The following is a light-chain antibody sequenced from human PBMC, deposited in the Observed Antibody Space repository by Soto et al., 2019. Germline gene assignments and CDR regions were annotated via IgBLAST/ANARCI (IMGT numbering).Light chain of an antibody. J-gene: IGLJ1*01. V-gene: IGLV2-14*01. CDR2: DVT. CDR3: SSYTSSSTLV. Sequence: QSALTQPASVSGSPGQSITISCTGTSSDVGGYNFVAWYQQHPGKAPKIMIYDVTNRPSGVSNRCSGSKSGNTASLTISGLQAEDEADYYCSSYTSSSTLVFGTGTKLTVL. CDR1: SSDVGGYNF.